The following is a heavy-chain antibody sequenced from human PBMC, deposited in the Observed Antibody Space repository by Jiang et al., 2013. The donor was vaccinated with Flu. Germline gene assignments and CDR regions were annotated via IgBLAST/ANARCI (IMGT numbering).Heavy chain of an antibody. V-gene: IGHV6-1*01. Sequence: SSNSAAWNWIRQSPSRGLEWLGRTYYRSKWYSDYAVSVKSRITVNPDTSRNQFSLQLNSVTPEDTAVYYCARGNSLKLGTIYYYGMDVWGQGTTVTVSS. D-gene: IGHD7-27*01. J-gene: IGHJ6*02. CDR2: TYYRSKWYS. CDR3: ARGNSLKLGTIYYYGMDV. CDR1: SSNSAA.